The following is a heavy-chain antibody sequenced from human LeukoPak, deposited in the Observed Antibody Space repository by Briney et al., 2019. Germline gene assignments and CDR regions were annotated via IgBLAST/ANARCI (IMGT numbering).Heavy chain of an antibody. V-gene: IGHV4-34*01. CDR2: INHSGST. J-gene: IGHJ4*02. Sequence: PSETLSLTCAVYGGSFSGYYWSWIRQPPGKGLEWIGEINHSGSTNYNPSLKSRVTISVDTSKNQFSLKLSSVTAADTAAYYCARGGDYDYVWGSYRSHWLDYWGQGTLVTVSS. CDR1: GGSFSGYY. CDR3: ARGGDYDYVWGSYRSHWLDY. D-gene: IGHD3-16*02.